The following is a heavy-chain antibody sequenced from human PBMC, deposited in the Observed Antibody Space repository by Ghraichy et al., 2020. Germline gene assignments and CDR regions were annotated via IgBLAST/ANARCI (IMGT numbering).Heavy chain of an antibody. J-gene: IGHJ5*02. V-gene: IGHV4-4*07. CDR1: GGSISSYY. D-gene: IGHD2-8*01. CDR2: IYTSGST. Sequence: SETLSLTCTVSGGSISSYYWSWIRQPAGKGLEWIGRIYTSGSTNYNPSLKSRVTMSVDTSKNQFSLKLSSVTAADTAVYYCARDRRHSATGVWFDPWGQGTLVTVSS. CDR3: ARDRRHSATGVWFDP.